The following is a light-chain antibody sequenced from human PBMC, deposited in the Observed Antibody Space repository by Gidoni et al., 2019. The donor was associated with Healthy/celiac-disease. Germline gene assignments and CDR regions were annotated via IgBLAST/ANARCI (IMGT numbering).Light chain of an antibody. CDR3: QQLNSSPYT. CDR1: QGISSY. V-gene: IGKV1-9*01. CDR2: AAS. Sequence: DIQLTQSPSFMSASVGDRATITCRASQGISSYLAWYQQKPGKAPKLLIYAASTLQSGVPSRFSGSGSGTEFTLTIGSLQPEDFATYYCQQLNSSPYTFGQGTKLEIK. J-gene: IGKJ2*01.